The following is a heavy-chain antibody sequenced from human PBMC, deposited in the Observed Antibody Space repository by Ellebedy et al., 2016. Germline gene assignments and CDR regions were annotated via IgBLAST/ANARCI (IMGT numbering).Heavy chain of an antibody. CDR1: GFTFSTFW. CDR2: IKQDGAEQ. Sequence: GESLKISXAASGFTFSTFWMTWVRQAPGKGLEWVANIKQDGAEQYYVDSVKGRFIISRDNAKNSLYLQMNSLRVEDTAVYYCARDLRFFDWYQDNWGQGTLVTVSS. CDR3: ARDLRFFDWYQDN. J-gene: IGHJ4*02. V-gene: IGHV3-7*01. D-gene: IGHD3-9*01.